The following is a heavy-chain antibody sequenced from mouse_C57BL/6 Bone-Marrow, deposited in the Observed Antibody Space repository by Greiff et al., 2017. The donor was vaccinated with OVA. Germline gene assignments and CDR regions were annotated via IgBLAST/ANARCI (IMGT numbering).Heavy chain of an antibody. CDR3: TPLNYYGSDFDY. CDR1: GFTFSDAW. J-gene: IGHJ2*01. V-gene: IGHV6-6*01. CDR2: IRNKANNHAT. D-gene: IGHD1-1*01. Sequence: EVMLVESGGGLVQPGGSMKLSCAASGFTFSDAWMDWVRQSPEKGLEWVAEIRNKANNHATYYAESVKGRFTISRDDSKSSVYLQMNSLRAEDTGIYYCTPLNYYGSDFDYWGQGTTLTVSS.